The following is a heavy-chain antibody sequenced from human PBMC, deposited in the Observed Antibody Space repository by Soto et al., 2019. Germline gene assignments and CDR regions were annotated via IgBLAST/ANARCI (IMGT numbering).Heavy chain of an antibody. Sequence: QVQLVQSGAEVKKPGSSVKVSCKASGGTFSSYAISWVRQAPGQGLEWMGVVIPIFGTAYYAQKFQVIVTITADESPITAYMELSSLRSEDTAVYYCARETMIVVVTSPNAFHIWGQATMLTLSS. CDR2: VIPIFGTA. V-gene: IGHV1-69*12. CDR3: ARETMIVVVTSPNAFHI. J-gene: IGHJ3*02. CDR1: GGTFSSYA. D-gene: IGHD3-22*01.